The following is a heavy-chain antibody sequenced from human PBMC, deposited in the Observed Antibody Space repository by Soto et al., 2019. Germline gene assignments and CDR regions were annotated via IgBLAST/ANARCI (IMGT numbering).Heavy chain of an antibody. J-gene: IGHJ4*02. CDR3: ARGGSSNLYYFDS. CDR2: IYYSGST. CDR1: GGSISSSSYY. V-gene: IGHV4-61*05. Sequence: ETLSLTCTVSGGSISSSSYYWGWIRQPPGKGLEWIGYIYYSGSTNYNPSLKSRVTISVDTSKNQFSLKLSSVTAADTAVYYCARGGSSNLYYFDSWGQGTLVTVSS. D-gene: IGHD6-13*01.